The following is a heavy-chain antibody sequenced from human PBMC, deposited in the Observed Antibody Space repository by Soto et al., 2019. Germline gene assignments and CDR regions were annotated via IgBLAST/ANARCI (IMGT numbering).Heavy chain of an antibody. D-gene: IGHD2-2*01. CDR3: AAMLGYCNIASCRNHYYYGLDV. V-gene: IGHV4-4*02. Sequence: SETLSLTCAVSGDSISSSNWWTWVRQTPGKGLEWIGEIYHTESANYNPSLKSRVSMSVDMSKNHFSLTLRTVTAADTAVYYCAAMLGYCNIASCRNHYYYGLDVWGQGTTVTVSS. J-gene: IGHJ6*02. CDR1: GDSISSSNW. CDR2: IYHTESA.